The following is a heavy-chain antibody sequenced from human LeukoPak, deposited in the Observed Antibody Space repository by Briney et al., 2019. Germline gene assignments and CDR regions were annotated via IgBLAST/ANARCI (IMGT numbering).Heavy chain of an antibody. J-gene: IGHJ4*02. D-gene: IGHD6-19*01. V-gene: IGHV1-18*01. CDR1: GYTFTSYG. CDR2: ISAYNGNT. CDR3: ARVRGYSSGWYYFDY. Sequence: ASVKVSCKASGYTFTSYGITWVRQAPGQGLEWLGWISAYNGNTNYAQKLQSRVTMTTDTSTSTAYMELRSLRSDDTAVYYCARVRGYSSGWYYFDYWGQGTLVTVSS.